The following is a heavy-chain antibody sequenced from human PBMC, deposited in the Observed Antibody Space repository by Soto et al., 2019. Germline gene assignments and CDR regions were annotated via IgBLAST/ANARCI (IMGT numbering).Heavy chain of an antibody. Sequence: GESLKISCKGSGYSFTSYWIGWVRQMPGKGLEWMGIIYPGDSDTRYSPSFQGQVTISADKSISTAYLQWSSLKASDTAMYYCARSEDYYDSSGYGPYYYGMDVWGQGTTVTVAS. J-gene: IGHJ6*02. CDR1: GYSFTSYW. V-gene: IGHV5-51*01. CDR2: IYPGDSDT. D-gene: IGHD3-22*01. CDR3: ARSEDYYDSSGYGPYYYGMDV.